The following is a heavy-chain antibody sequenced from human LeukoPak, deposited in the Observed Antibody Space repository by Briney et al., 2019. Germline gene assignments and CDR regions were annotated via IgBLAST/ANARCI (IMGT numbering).Heavy chain of an antibody. CDR1: GYTFTGYY. CDR2: INPNSGGT. D-gene: IGHD3-3*01. Sequence: SSVKVSCKASGYTFTGYYMHWVRQAPGQGLEWMGWINPNSGGTNYAQKFQGRVTMTRDTSISTAYMELSSLRSEDTAVYYCARVHAVVLRFLEWTYPSGAFDIWGQGTMVTVSS. J-gene: IGHJ3*02. CDR3: ARVHAVVLRFLEWTYPSGAFDI. V-gene: IGHV1-2*02.